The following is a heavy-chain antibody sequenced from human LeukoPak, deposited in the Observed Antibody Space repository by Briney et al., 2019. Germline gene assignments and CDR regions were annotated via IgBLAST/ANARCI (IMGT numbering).Heavy chain of an antibody. Sequence: ASVKVSCKASGYTFTGYYMHWVRQAPGQGLEWMGWINPNSGGTNYAQKFQGRVTMTRDTSISTAYMELSRLRSDDTAVYYCARGPYDFSGGYAYGAFDMWGQGTMVTVSS. V-gene: IGHV1-2*02. D-gene: IGHD3-16*01. CDR1: GYTFTGYY. CDR2: INPNSGGT. CDR3: ARGPYDFSGGYAYGAFDM. J-gene: IGHJ3*02.